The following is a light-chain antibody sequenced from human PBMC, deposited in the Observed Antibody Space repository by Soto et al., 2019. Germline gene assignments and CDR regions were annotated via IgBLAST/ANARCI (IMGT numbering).Light chain of an antibody. V-gene: IGKV3-11*01. CDR3: QQRSNWPRT. Sequence: EIVLTQSPATLSLSPGERATLSCRASQSVGSYLAWYQQKPGQAPRLLIYEASKRATGIPARFSGSGSGTDFTLTISSLEPEDFEVYSCQQRSNWPRTFGQGTKVEIK. CDR1: QSVGSY. CDR2: EAS. J-gene: IGKJ1*01.